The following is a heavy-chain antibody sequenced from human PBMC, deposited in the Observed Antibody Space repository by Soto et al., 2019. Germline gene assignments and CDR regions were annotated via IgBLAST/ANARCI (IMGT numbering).Heavy chain of an antibody. J-gene: IGHJ2*01. Sequence: EVQLVESGGGLVKPGGSLRLSCAASGFTFSNAWMSWVRQAPGKGLEWVGRIKSKTDGGTTDYAAPVKGRFTISRDDSKTTLYLQMNSLKTEDTAVYYCTTPYVGGNAWWYFDLWGRGTLVTVSS. D-gene: IGHD2-15*01. V-gene: IGHV3-15*01. CDR3: TTPYVGGNAWWYFDL. CDR2: IKSKTDGGTT. CDR1: GFTFSNAW.